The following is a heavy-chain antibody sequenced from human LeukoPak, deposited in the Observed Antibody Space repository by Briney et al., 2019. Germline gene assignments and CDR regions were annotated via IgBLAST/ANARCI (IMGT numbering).Heavy chain of an antibody. CDR1: GGTFSSYA. CDR2: IIPILGIA. Sequence: GASAKVSCKASGGTFSSYAISWVRQAPGQGLEWMGRIIPILGIANYAQKFQGRVTITADKSTSTAYMELSSLRSEDTAVYYCARIGQLVGRHTNPDYWGQGTLVTVSS. CDR3: ARIGQLVGRHTNPDY. D-gene: IGHD6-6*01. V-gene: IGHV1-69*04. J-gene: IGHJ4*02.